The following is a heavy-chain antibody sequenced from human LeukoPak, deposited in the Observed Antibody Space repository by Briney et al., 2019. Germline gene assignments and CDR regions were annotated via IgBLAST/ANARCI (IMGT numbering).Heavy chain of an antibody. CDR3: ARRYGSGSLSYYYYYMDV. J-gene: IGHJ6*03. V-gene: IGHV1-2*02. Sequence: ASVKVSCKASGYTFTGYYMHWVRQAPGQGLEWMGWINPNSGGTNYAQKFQGRVTMTRDTSISTAYMELRSLRSDDTAVYYCARRYGSGSLSYYYYYMDVWGKGTTVTISS. CDR1: GYTFTGYY. D-gene: IGHD3-10*01. CDR2: INPNSGGT.